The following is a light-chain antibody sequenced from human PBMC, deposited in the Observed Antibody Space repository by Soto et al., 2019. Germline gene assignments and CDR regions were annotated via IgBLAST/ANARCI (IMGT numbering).Light chain of an antibody. J-gene: IGLJ1*01. CDR3: AAWDDSLSVLYV. CDR1: SSNIGSNY. CDR2: RNN. Sequence: QSVLTQPPSASGTPGQRVTISCSGSSSNIGSNYVYWYQQLPGTAPKLLIYRNNQRPSGVPDRFSGSTSGTSASLAISGLRSEDEADYYCAAWDDSLSVLYVFGTGTKLTVL. V-gene: IGLV1-47*01.